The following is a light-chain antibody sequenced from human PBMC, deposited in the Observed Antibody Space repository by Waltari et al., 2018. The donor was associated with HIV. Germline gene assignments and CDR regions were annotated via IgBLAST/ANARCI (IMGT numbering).Light chain of an antibody. CDR2: GAF. J-gene: IGKJ2*03. CDR1: QSVPRTF. Sequence: EIVLTQSPGTLSLSPGDRATLSCRASQSVPRTFLALYQQKRGQAPRLLIYGAFSRASGIPDRFRGGGSGADFTLTISRLEPEDFAVYYCLQYGSLPYSFGQGTKLEIK. V-gene: IGKV3-20*01. CDR3: LQYGSLPYS.